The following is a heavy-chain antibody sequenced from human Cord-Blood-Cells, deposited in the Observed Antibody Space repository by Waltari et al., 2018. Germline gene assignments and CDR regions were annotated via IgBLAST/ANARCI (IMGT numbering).Heavy chain of an antibody. D-gene: IGHD4-17*01. Sequence: QVQLVESGGGVVQPGRSLRLSCAASGFTFSSYAMHWVRQAPGKGVEWVAVISYDGSNKYYADSVKGRFTISRDNSKNTLYLQMNSLRAEDTAVYYCARSVQYGDQTSYWGQGTLVTVSS. V-gene: IGHV3-30-3*01. CDR1: GFTFSSYA. CDR3: ARSVQYGDQTSY. CDR2: ISYDGSNK. J-gene: IGHJ4*02.